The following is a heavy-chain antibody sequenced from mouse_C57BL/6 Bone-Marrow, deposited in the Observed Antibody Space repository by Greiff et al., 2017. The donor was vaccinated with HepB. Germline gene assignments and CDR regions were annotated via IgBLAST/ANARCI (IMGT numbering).Heavy chain of an antibody. CDR2: SRNKANDYTT. CDR1: GFTFSDFY. Sequence: EVKLVESGGGLVQSGRSLRLSCATSGFTFSDFYMEWVRQAPGKGLEWIAASRNKANDYTTEYSASVKGRFIVSRDTSQSILYLQMNALRAEDTAIYYCARDAPFRYAMDYWGQGTSVTVSS. CDR3: ARDAPFRYAMDY. J-gene: IGHJ4*01. V-gene: IGHV7-1*01.